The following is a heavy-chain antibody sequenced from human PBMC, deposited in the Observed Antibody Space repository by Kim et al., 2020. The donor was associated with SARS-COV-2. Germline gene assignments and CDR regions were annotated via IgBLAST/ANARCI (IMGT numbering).Heavy chain of an antibody. CDR3: ARDRTMVRGVITFDY. CDR2: INPNSGGT. J-gene: IGHJ4*02. D-gene: IGHD3-10*01. V-gene: IGHV1-2*02. Sequence: ASVKVSCKASGYTFTGYYMHWVRQAPGQGLEWMGWINPNSGGTNYAQKFQGRVTMTRDTSISTAYMELSRLRSDDTAVYYCARDRTMVRGVITFDYWGQGTLVTVSS. CDR1: GYTFTGYY.